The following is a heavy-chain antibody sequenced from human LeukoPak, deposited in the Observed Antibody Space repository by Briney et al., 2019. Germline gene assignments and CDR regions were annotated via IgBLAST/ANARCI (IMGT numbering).Heavy chain of an antibody. J-gene: IGHJ6*02. Sequence: ASVKVSCTASGYTFTGYYMHWVRQAPGQGLEWMGRINPNSGGTNYAQKFQGRVTMTRDTSISTAYMELSRLRSDDTAVYYCARDPSLVGATSFDYYYYYGMDVWGQGTTVTVSS. CDR2: INPNSGGT. V-gene: IGHV1-2*06. D-gene: IGHD1-26*01. CDR1: GYTFTGYY. CDR3: ARDPSLVGATSFDYYYYYGMDV.